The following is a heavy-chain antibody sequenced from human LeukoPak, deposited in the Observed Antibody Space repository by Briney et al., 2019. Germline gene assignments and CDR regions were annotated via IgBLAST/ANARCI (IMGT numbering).Heavy chain of an antibody. V-gene: IGHV3-48*03. J-gene: IGHJ4*02. D-gene: IGHD3-22*01. CDR1: GFTFSSYE. CDR3: ARWGYSSGYYYDY. Sequence: QPGGSLRLSCAASGFTFSSYEMNWVRQAPGKGLEWVSYISSSGSTIYYADSVKGRFTISRGNAKNSLYLQMNSLRAEDTAVYYCARWGYSSGYYYDYWGQGTLVTVSS. CDR2: ISSSGSTI.